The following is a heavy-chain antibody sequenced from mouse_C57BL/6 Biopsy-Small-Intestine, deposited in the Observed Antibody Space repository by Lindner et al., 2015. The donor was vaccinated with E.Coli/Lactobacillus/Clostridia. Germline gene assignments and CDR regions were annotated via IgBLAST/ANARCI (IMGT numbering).Heavy chain of an antibody. CDR3: ARSDSNYESYWYFDV. CDR2: IYPGDGDT. J-gene: IGHJ1*03. V-gene: IGHV1-82*01. CDR1: GYAFSSSW. D-gene: IGHD2-5*01. Sequence: VQLQESGAELMKPGASVKLSCKASGYAFSSSWMNWVKQRPGKGLEWIGRIYPGDGDTNYNEKFKGKATFTADTSSNTAYMQLSSLTTEDSAIYYCARSDSNYESYWYFDVWGTGTTVTVSS.